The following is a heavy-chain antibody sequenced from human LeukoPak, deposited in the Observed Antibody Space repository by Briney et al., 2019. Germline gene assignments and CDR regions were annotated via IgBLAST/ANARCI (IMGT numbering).Heavy chain of an antibody. V-gene: IGHV4-59*08. Sequence: PSETLSLTCSVSGGSMNSYYWSWIQQSPGKGLEWIGYICYSGSTNYNPSLKSRVTISVDTSKNQFSLKLSSVTAADTAVYYCARHVWLQPFDYWGQGTLVTVSS. D-gene: IGHD3-9*01. CDR2: ICYSGST. J-gene: IGHJ4*02. CDR3: ARHVWLQPFDY. CDR1: GGSMNSYY.